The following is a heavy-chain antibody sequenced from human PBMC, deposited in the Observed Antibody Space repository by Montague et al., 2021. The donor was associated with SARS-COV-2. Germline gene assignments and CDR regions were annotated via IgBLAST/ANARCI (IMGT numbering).Heavy chain of an antibody. Sequence: SETLSLTCTVSGRSISTDQYWGWIRQPPGKGLEWIGSIHHSGNNYYNPSLKSRLTTSIDTSKNKFSLKLTSLTAADTAVYYCASQVAYLDYFDPWGQGTLVTVSS. J-gene: IGHJ5*02. D-gene: IGHD4-11*01. CDR2: IHHSGNN. V-gene: IGHV4-38-2*02. CDR3: ASQVAYLDYFDP. CDR1: GRSISTDQY.